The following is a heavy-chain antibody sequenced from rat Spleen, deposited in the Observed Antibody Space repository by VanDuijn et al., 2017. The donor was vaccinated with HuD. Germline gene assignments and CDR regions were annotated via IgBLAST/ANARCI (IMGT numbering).Heavy chain of an antibody. Sequence: EVQLVKSGGGLVQPGRSMKLSCAASGFTFSDFPMAWVRQAPTKGLEWVATVTSGGNNIYYRDSVKGRFTGSRDNAKSTVYLQMNSLRSEDTATYYCTREIIRGTKDWFTHWGQGTLVTVSS. CDR2: VTSGGNNI. CDR3: TREIIRGTKDWFTH. V-gene: IGHV5-46*01. J-gene: IGHJ3*01. D-gene: IGHD4-3*01. CDR1: GFTFSDFP.